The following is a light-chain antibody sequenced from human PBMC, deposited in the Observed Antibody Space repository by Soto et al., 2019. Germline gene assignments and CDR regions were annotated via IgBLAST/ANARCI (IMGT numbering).Light chain of an antibody. Sequence: QSALTQPASVSGSPGQSITISCTGTSSDVGSYKFVSWYQQHPGKAPTLIIYEGSQRPSGVSDRFSGSKSGNTASLTIAGLQADDEADYFCCSYAGGSNVFGAGTKVTVL. CDR2: EGS. CDR3: CSYAGGSNV. CDR1: SSDVGSYKF. V-gene: IGLV2-23*03. J-gene: IGLJ1*01.